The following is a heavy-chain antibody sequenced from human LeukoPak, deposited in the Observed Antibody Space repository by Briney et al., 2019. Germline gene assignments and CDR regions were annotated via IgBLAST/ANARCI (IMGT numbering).Heavy chain of an antibody. J-gene: IGHJ4*02. CDR1: GFTFSSYS. D-gene: IGHD6-13*01. V-gene: IGHV3-21*01. CDR3: AKFIAAPFYFDY. CDR2: INI. Sequence: GGSLRLSCAASGFTFSSYSMNWVRQAPGKGLEWVSSINIYYADSVKGRFTISRDNAKNSLYLQMNSLRAEDTAVYYCAKFIAAPFYFDYWGQGTLVTVSS.